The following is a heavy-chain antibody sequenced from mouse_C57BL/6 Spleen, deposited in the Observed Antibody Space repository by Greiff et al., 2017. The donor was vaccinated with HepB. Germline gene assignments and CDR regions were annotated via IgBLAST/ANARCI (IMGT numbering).Heavy chain of an antibody. CDR2: INPGSGGT. V-gene: IGHV1-54*01. CDR3: ATTVTYYFDY. Sequence: VQLQQSGAELVRPGPSVKVSCKASGYAFTNYLIEWVKQRPGQGLEWIGVINPGSGGTNYNEKFKGKATLTADKSSSTAYMQLSSLTSEDSAVYFCATTVTYYFDYWGQGTTLTVSS. D-gene: IGHD1-1*01. CDR1: GYAFTNYL. J-gene: IGHJ2*01.